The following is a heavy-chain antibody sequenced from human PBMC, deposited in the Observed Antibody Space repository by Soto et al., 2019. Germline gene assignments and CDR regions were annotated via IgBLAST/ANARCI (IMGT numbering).Heavy chain of an antibody. Sequence: QVQLQESGPGLVKPSQTLSLTCTVSGGSISSGYYWSWIRQHPGKDLERIGYIYYSGNTKYNPSLKSRVTISVDTSKHQFSLKLSSVTAADTAVYYCARGFGELSAFDIWGQGTMVTVSS. V-gene: IGHV4-31*03. D-gene: IGHD3-10*01. CDR2: IYYSGNT. CDR1: GGSISSGYY. CDR3: ARGFGELSAFDI. J-gene: IGHJ3*02.